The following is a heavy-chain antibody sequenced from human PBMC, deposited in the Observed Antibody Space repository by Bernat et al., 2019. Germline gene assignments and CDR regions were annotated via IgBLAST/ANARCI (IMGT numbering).Heavy chain of an antibody. V-gene: IGHV3-23*04. CDR3: ASLGFGDLY. D-gene: IGHD3-10*01. CDR2: ISGSGGST. Sequence: EVQLVESGGGLVKPGGSLRLSCAASGFTFTNAWMNWVRQAPGKGLEWVSAISGSGGSTYYADSVKGRFTISRDNSKNTLYLQMNSLRSEDTAVYYCASLGFGDLYWGQGTLVTVSS. CDR1: GFTFTNAW. J-gene: IGHJ4*02.